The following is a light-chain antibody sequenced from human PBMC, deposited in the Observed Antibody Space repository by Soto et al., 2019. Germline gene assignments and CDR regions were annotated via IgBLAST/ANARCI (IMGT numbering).Light chain of an antibody. V-gene: IGKV3-20*01. CDR2: GAS. J-gene: IGKJ1*01. CDR1: QSVIY. CDR3: HQYGIVPWT. Sequence: EIVLTQSPGTLSLSPGERATLSCRASQSVIYLAWYQQKPGQAPRRLFYGASNRATGIPGRFSGSGSGTDFTLTISRMEPEDSAVYYCHQYGIVPWTFGQGTKVEIK.